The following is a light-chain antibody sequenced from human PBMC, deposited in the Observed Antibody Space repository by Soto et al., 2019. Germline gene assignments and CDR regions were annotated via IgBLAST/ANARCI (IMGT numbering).Light chain of an antibody. CDR2: DAS. CDR3: QQRSNWPT. V-gene: IGKV3-11*01. Sequence: EIVLTQSPATLSLSPGERATLSCRASQSVSSFLAWYQHKPGQAPRLLIYDASTRATGIPARFSGSGSGTDFTLTISSLEPDDCTVYYCQQRSNWPTFGQGTKVEIK. J-gene: IGKJ1*01. CDR1: QSVSSF.